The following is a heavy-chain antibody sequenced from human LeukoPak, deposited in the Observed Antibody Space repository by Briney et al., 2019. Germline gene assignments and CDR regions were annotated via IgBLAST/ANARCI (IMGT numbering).Heavy chain of an antibody. CDR3: AGGDPFNYYMDV. D-gene: IGHD4-17*01. CDR2: TIPVFGAT. V-gene: IGHV1-69*05. J-gene: IGHJ6*03. Sequence: ASVKVSCKASGGTFSGHAISWVRQAPGQGLEWMGGTIPVFGATNYTQRFQGRITITTDESTTTAYLELTSLRSEDTAVYFCAGGDPFNYYMDVWGKGTSVTVFS. CDR1: GGTFSGHA.